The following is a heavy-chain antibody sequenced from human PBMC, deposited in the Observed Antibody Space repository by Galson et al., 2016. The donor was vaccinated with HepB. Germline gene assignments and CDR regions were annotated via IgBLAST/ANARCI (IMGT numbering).Heavy chain of an antibody. D-gene: IGHD4/OR15-4a*01. CDR1: GFFFSGRA. CDR2: INRYGATT. Sequence: LRLSCAASGFFFSGRAMSWVRQAPGKGLEWVSGINRYGATTGYAASVKGRFTISRDNSNNTLYLQMNSLRTEDTAVYYCARDDYSGGRGSPDYWGQGTLVTVSS. CDR3: ARDDYSGGRGSPDY. V-gene: IGHV3-23*01. J-gene: IGHJ4*02.